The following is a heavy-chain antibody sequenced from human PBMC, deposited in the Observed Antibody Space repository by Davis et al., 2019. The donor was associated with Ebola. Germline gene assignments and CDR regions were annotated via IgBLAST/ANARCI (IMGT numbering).Heavy chain of an antibody. J-gene: IGHJ4*02. V-gene: IGHV1-18*01. D-gene: IGHD3-10*01. Sequence: ASVKVSCKASGYTFTSYGISWVRQAPGQGLEWMGWISAYNGNTNYAQKLQGRVTMTTDTSTSTAYMELRSLRSDDTAVYYCARRLLWFGEFPAYYFDYWGQGTLVTVSS. CDR1: GYTFTSYG. CDR2: ISAYNGNT. CDR3: ARRLLWFGEFPAYYFDY.